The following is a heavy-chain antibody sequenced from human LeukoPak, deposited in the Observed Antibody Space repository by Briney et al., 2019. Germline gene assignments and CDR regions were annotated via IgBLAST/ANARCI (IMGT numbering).Heavy chain of an antibody. CDR3: ARGYGSGSYSRVYYFDY. V-gene: IGHV1-2*04. D-gene: IGHD3-10*01. J-gene: IGHJ4*02. CDR1: GYTFTCYY. CDR2: INPNSGGT. Sequence: ASVKVSCKASGYTFTCYYMHWVRQAPGQGLEWMGWINPNSGGTNYAQKFQGWVTMTRDTSISTAYMELSRLRSDDTAVYYCARGYGSGSYSRVYYFDYWGQGTLVTVSS.